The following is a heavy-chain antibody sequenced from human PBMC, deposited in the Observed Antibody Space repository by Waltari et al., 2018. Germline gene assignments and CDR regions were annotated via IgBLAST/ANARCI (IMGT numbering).Heavy chain of an antibody. J-gene: IGHJ6*02. Sequence: QVQLQESGPGLVKPSETLSLTCTVSGGSISSHYWSWIRQPPGKGLEWIGYIYYSGSTNHNPSLKSRVTISVDTSKNQFSLKLSSVTAADTAVYYCARVDCGGDCYGYYGMDVWGQGTTVTVSS. V-gene: IGHV4-59*11. CDR3: ARVDCGGDCYGYYGMDV. D-gene: IGHD2-21*01. CDR1: GGSISSHY. CDR2: IYYSGST.